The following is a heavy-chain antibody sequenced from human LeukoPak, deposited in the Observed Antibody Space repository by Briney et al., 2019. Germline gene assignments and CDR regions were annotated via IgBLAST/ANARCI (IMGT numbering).Heavy chain of an antibody. V-gene: IGHV3-23*01. Sequence: PGGSPRLSCAASGFTFTSYAMNWVRQAPGKGLEWVSTISDSSGSTYYADSVKGRFTISRDNAKNSLYLQMNSLRAEDTAVYYCARVKRDSSGYLRFWGQGTTVTVSS. CDR1: GFTFTSYA. CDR3: ARVKRDSSGYLRF. J-gene: IGHJ6*02. CDR2: ISDSSGST. D-gene: IGHD3-22*01.